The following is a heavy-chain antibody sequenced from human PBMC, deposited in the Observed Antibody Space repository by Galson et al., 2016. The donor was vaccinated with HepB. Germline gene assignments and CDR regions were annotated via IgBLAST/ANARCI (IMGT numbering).Heavy chain of an antibody. V-gene: IGHV4-34*01. J-gene: IGHJ4*02. CDR2: INKRGST. CDR1: GGSFNSYY. Sequence: SETLSLTCAVYGGSFNSYYWTRIRQPPGKGLEWIGEINKRGSTNNNPPLKSRVTLPVQTSKNKFPLRWTSGTAADRALHYCAGGQWWVRGSLKNYYHNPINDYWGQGTLVTVSS. D-gene: IGHD3-10*01. CDR3: AGGQWWVRGSLKNYYHNPINDY.